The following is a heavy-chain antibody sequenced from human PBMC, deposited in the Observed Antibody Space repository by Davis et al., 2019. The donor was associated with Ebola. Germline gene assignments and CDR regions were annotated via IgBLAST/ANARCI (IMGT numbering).Heavy chain of an antibody. J-gene: IGHJ5*02. Sequence: SETLSLTCTVSGGSISSDYWSWIRQHPGKGLEWIGYIYYSGSTNYNPSLKSRVTISVDTSKNQFSLKLSSVTAADTAVYYCARDPGVYCTNGVCYVGWFDPWGQGTLVTVSS. CDR3: ARDPGVYCTNGVCYVGWFDP. CDR2: IYYSGST. CDR1: GGSISSDY. V-gene: IGHV4-59*01. D-gene: IGHD2-8*01.